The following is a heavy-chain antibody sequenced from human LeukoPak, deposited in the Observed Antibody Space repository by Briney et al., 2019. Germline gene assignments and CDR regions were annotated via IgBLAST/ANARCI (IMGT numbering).Heavy chain of an antibody. Sequence: PGGSLRLSCAASGFTFSRLWMTWVRQAPGKGLEWVANIKQDGSEKYYVDSVKGRFTISRDNAKNSLYLQMNSLRAEDTAVYYCARGYSSGWYSYWFDPWGQGTLVTVSS. CDR1: GFTFSRLW. J-gene: IGHJ5*02. V-gene: IGHV3-7*01. D-gene: IGHD6-19*01. CDR3: ARGYSSGWYSYWFDP. CDR2: IKQDGSEK.